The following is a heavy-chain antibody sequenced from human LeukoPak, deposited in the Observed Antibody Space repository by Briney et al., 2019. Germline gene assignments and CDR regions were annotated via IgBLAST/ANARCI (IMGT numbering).Heavy chain of an antibody. Sequence: PSETLSLTCTVAGYSISSGSYWGWIRQPPGKGLEWIGSMYHSGSTYYNSSLKSRVTVSVDTSKNQFSLKLSSVTAADTAVYYCARDRRDGYNRVIDYWGQGTLVTVSS. V-gene: IGHV4-38-2*02. J-gene: IGHJ4*02. CDR3: ARDRRDGYNRVIDY. CDR1: GYSISSGSY. D-gene: IGHD5-24*01. CDR2: MYHSGST.